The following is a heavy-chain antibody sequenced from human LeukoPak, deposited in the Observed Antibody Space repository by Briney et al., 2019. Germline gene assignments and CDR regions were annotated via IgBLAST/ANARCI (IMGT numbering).Heavy chain of an antibody. Sequence: SETLSLTCAVYGGSFSGYYWSWIRQPPGKGLEWIGEINHSGSTNYNPSLKSRVTISVDTSKNQFSLKLSSVTAADMAVYHCARGDTAMTNLLDYWGQGTLVTVSS. CDR3: ARGDTAMTNLLDY. CDR2: INHSGST. V-gene: IGHV4-34*01. J-gene: IGHJ4*02. CDR1: GGSFSGYY. D-gene: IGHD5-18*01.